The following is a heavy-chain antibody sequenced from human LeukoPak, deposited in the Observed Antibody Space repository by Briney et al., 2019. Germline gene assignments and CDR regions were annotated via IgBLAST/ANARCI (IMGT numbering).Heavy chain of an antibody. CDR1: GFTFSSYG. CDR2: VWYDGGEE. CDR3: VSEVEGAFDI. V-gene: IGHV3-33*08. D-gene: IGHD1-26*01. J-gene: IGHJ3*02. Sequence: GGSLRLSCAASGFTFSSYGMHWVRQAPGKGLEWVAFVWYDGGEEYNGDSVKGRFTISRDTSMNTLYLQMNSLRPEDTAVYYCVSEVEGAFDIWGQGTMVTVSS.